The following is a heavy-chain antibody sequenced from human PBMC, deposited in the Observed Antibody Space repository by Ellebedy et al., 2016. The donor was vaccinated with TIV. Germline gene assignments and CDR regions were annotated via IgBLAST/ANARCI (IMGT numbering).Heavy chain of an antibody. Sequence: GESLKISCAASGFTFSSYSMNWVRQAPGKGLEWVSSISSSSSYIYYADSVKGRFTISRDNAKNSLYLQMNSLRAEDTAVYYCARDCRRDGDFGYWGQGTLVTVSS. CDR1: GFTFSSYS. CDR3: ARDCRRDGDFGY. V-gene: IGHV3-21*01. D-gene: IGHD5-24*01. J-gene: IGHJ4*02. CDR2: ISSSSSYI.